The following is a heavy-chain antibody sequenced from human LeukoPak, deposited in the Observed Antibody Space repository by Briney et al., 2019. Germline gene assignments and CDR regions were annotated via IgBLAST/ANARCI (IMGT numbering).Heavy chain of an antibody. J-gene: IGHJ4*02. Sequence: PSETLSLTCAVYGGSFSGYYWSWIRQPPGKGLEWTGEINHSGSTNYNPSLKSRVTISLDTSKNQLSLELSSATAADTAVYYCARGSYDFWSGYPYWGQGTLVTVSS. V-gene: IGHV4-34*01. D-gene: IGHD3-3*01. CDR1: GGSFSGYY. CDR2: INHSGST. CDR3: ARGSYDFWSGYPY.